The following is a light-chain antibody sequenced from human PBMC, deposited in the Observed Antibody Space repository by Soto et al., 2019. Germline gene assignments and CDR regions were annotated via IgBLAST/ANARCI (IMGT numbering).Light chain of an antibody. CDR1: SSDVGYYNY. CDR2: DVN. Sequence: QSALTQPASVSGSPGQSIAISCTGTSSDVGYYNYVSWYQQHPGKAPNVMIYDVNNRPSGVPDRFSGSKSGNTASLTISGLQAEDEADYYCSSYTSSSTYVFGTGTKLTV. V-gene: IGLV2-14*01. J-gene: IGLJ1*01. CDR3: SSYTSSSTYV.